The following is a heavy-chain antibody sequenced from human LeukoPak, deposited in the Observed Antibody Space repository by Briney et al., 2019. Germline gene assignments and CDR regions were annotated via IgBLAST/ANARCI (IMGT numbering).Heavy chain of an antibody. Sequence: KASETLSLTCTVSGGSISSSSYYWGWIRQPPGKGLEWIGSIYYSGSTYYNPSLKSRVTISVDTSKNQFSLKLSSVTAADTAVYYCARGGYSYGYGAFNYWGQGTLVTVSS. CDR1: GGSISSSSYY. V-gene: IGHV4-39*07. CDR3: ARGGYSYGYGAFNY. D-gene: IGHD5-18*01. CDR2: IYYSGST. J-gene: IGHJ4*02.